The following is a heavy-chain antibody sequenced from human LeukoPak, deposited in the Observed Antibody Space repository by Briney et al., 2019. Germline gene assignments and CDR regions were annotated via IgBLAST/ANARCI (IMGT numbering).Heavy chain of an antibody. J-gene: IGHJ4*02. D-gene: IGHD1-26*01. Sequence: PSETLSLTCTVSGGSISSSSYYWGWIRQPPGKGLEWIGSIYYSGSTYYNPSLKSRVTISVDTSKNQFSLKLSSVTAADTAVYYCARDGGQWELRGDFDYWGQGTLVTVSS. CDR1: GGSISSSSYY. CDR2: IYYSGST. V-gene: IGHV4-39*02. CDR3: ARDGGQWELRGDFDY.